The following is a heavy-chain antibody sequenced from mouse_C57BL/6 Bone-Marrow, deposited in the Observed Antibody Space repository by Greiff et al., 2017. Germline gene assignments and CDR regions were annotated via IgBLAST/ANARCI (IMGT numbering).Heavy chain of an antibody. CDR2: IDPSDSYT. Sequence: VQLQQPGAELVMPGASVKLSCKASGYTFTSYWMHWVKQRPGQGLEWIGEIDPSDSYTNYNQKFKGKSTLTVDKSSSTAYMQLSSLTSEDSAVYYCARSNYYGSSYWDYFDYWGQGTTLTVSS. V-gene: IGHV1-69*01. CDR1: GYTFTSYW. D-gene: IGHD1-1*01. J-gene: IGHJ2*01. CDR3: ARSNYYGSSYWDYFDY.